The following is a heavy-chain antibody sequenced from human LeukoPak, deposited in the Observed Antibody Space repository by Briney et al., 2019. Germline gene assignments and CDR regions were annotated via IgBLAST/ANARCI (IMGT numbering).Heavy chain of an antibody. J-gene: IGHJ4*02. V-gene: IGHV1-8*01. D-gene: IGHD2-2*01. CDR1: GYTFTSYD. Sequence: ASVTVSCKASGYTFTSYDINWVRQAPGQGLEWMGWMNPNSGNTGYAQKFQGRVTMTRDTSTSTVYMELYSLRSEDMAVYYCAMSSASGSIPGGFDFWGQGTLVSVSS. CDR3: AMSSASGSIPGGFDF. CDR2: MNPNSGNT.